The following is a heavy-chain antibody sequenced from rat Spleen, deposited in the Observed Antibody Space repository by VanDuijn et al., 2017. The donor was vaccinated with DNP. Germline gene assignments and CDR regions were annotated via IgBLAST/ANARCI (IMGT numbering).Heavy chain of an antibody. D-gene: IGHD5-1*01. V-gene: IGHV5-31*01. Sequence: EVQLVESGGGLVQPGRSLKLSCVASGFTFNYYWMTWVRQVPGKGLEWLASISSGGGSTYHPDSVKGRFTVSRDNTKNTLHLQMNSLRSEDTATYYCTRGANWEGNWFAYWGQGTLVTVSS. CDR2: ISSGGGST. CDR1: GFTFNYYW. J-gene: IGHJ3*01. CDR3: TRGANWEGNWFAY.